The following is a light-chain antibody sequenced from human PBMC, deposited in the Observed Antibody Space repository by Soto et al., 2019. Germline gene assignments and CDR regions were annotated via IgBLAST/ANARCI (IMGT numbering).Light chain of an antibody. CDR1: QSISNR. CDR2: DAS. Sequence: DIQMTQSPSTLSASVGDRVTITCRASQSISNRLAWYQQKPGKAPKVVIYDASSLESGVPSRFSGSGSGTEFILNINSLQPDDFATYCCQHYGGMWAFGQGTKVEIK. V-gene: IGKV1-5*01. J-gene: IGKJ1*01. CDR3: QHYGGMWA.